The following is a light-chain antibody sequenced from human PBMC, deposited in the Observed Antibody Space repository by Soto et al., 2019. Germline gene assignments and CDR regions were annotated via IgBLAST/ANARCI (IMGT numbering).Light chain of an antibody. CDR3: CSSGGSPTYV. Sequence: QSVLTQPASVSGSPGQSITISCTGTSSNVGSYKLVSWYQQHPGKAPKLMIFKVNKRPSGVSNRFSGSKSGNTASLTISGLKVEDEADYYCCSSGGSPTYVFGTGTKLTVL. CDR2: KVN. CDR1: SSNVGSYKL. J-gene: IGLJ1*01. V-gene: IGLV2-23*02.